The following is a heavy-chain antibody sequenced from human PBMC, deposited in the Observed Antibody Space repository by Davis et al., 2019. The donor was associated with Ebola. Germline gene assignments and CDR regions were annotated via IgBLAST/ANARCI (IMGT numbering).Heavy chain of an antibody. CDR3: ARTGYSYGVDAFDI. D-gene: IGHD5-18*01. J-gene: IGHJ3*02. CDR2: IYYSGST. Sequence: PSETLSLTCTVSGGSVSSGSYYWSWIRQPPGKGLEWIGYIYYSGSTNYNPSLKSRVTISVDTSKNQFSLKLSSVTAADTAVYYCARTGYSYGVDAFDIWGQGTMVTVSS. V-gene: IGHV4-61*01. CDR1: GGSVSSGSYY.